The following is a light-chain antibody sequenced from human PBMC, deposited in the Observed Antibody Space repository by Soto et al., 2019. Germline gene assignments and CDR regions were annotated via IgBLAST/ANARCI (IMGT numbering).Light chain of an antibody. CDR3: QQYHSYSKT. Sequence: DIQMTQSPSTLSASVGDRVTITCRASQSISSWLAWYQQKPGKAPKLLIYKASSLESGVPSRFSGSGSGPEFTLTISRLQPDDFATYYRQQYHSYSKTFGQGTKVEIK. CDR2: KAS. J-gene: IGKJ1*01. V-gene: IGKV1-5*03. CDR1: QSISSW.